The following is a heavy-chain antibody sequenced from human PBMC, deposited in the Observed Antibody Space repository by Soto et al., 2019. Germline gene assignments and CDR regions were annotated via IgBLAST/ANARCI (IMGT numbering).Heavy chain of an antibody. CDR2: IYYSGST. J-gene: IGHJ4*02. D-gene: IGHD5-12*01. CDR3: ASVGGYSGYDYPLDY. CDR1: GGSISSYY. V-gene: IGHV4-59*01. Sequence: PSETLSLTCTVSGGSISSYYWSWIRQPPGKGLEWIGYIYYSGSTNYNPSLKSRVTISVDTSKNQFSLKLSSVTAADTAVYYCASVGGYSGYDYPLDYWGQGTLVTVSS.